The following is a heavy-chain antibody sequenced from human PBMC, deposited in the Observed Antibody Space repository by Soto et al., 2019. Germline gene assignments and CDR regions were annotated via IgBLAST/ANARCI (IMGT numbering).Heavy chain of an antibody. CDR1: GFSFSKYS. J-gene: IGHJ4*02. CDR3: ARESEDLTSNFDY. V-gene: IGHV3-21*06. CDR2: ISSTTNYI. Sequence: GGSLRLSCAASGFSFSKYSMNWVRQAPGKGLEWVSSISSTTNYIYYGDSMKGRFTISRDNAKNSLYLEMNRLRAEDTAVYYCARESEDLTSNFDYWGQGTLVTVSS.